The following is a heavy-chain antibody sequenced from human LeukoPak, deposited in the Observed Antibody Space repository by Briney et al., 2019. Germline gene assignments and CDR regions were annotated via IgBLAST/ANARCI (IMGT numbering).Heavy chain of an antibody. CDR3: ARDHSGSYYAASGSIDY. J-gene: IGHJ4*02. V-gene: IGHV4-39*07. CDR2: IYYSGST. CDR1: GGSISSSSYY. D-gene: IGHD1-26*01. Sequence: SETLSLTCTVSGGSISSSSYYWGWIRQPPGKGLEWIGSIYYSGSTYYNPSLKSRVTISVDTSKNQFSLKLSSVTAADTAVYYCARDHSGSYYAASGSIDYWGQGTLVTVSS.